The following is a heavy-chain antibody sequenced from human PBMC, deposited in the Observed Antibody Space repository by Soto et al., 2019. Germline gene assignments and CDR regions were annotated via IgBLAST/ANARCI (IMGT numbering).Heavy chain of an antibody. CDR2: ISSSSSYI. CDR1: GFTFSSYS. V-gene: IGHV3-21*01. J-gene: IGHJ4*02. CDR3: ARDLYISSARYFDS. D-gene: IGHD6-6*01. Sequence: EVQLVESGGGLVKPGGSLRLSCAASGFTFSSYSMNWVRQAPGKGLEWVSSISSSSSYIYYADSVKGRFTISRDNAKNSLYRQMNSLRAEDTAVYYCARDLYISSARYFDSWGQGTLVTVSS.